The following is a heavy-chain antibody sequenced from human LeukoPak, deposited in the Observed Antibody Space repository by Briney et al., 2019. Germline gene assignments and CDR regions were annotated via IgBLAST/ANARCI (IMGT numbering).Heavy chain of an antibody. Sequence: PGGSLRLSCAASGFTFSSYSMNWVRQAPGKGLEWVSHITASGTAMFYADSVKGRFTISRDNAKNSLYLQMNSLRDEDTAVYYCARLSSSGNNNQSKYRNSLRHYYYYYGMDVWGQGTTVTVSS. CDR2: ITASGTAM. CDR3: ARLSSSGNNNQSKYRNSLRHYYYYYGMDV. J-gene: IGHJ6*02. D-gene: IGHD2/OR15-2a*01. V-gene: IGHV3-48*02. CDR1: GFTFSSYS.